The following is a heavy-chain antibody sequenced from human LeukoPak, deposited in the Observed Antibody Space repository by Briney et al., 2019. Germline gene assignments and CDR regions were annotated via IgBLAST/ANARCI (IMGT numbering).Heavy chain of an antibody. V-gene: IGHV4-39*01. CDR3: ARRSGVRGVIIPNWFDP. J-gene: IGHJ5*02. D-gene: IGHD3-10*01. CDR2: IYYSGST. CDR1: GGSISSSSYY. Sequence: SETLSLTCTVSGGSISSSSYYWGWIRQPPGKGLEWIGSIYYSGSTYYNPSLKSRVTISVDTSKNQFSLKLSSVSAADTAVYYCARRSGVRGVIIPNWFDPWGQGTLVTVSS.